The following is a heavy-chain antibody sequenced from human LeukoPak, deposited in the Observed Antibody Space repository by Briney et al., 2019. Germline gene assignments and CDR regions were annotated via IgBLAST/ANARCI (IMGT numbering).Heavy chain of an antibody. CDR3: AGRSVVVTAIRYYFDY. CDR2: IIPIFGTA. J-gene: IGHJ4*02. CDR1: GGTFSSYA. D-gene: IGHD2-21*02. Sequence: SVKVSCKASGGTFSSYAISWVRQAPGQGLEWMGGIIPIFGTANYAQKFQGRVTITTDESTSTAYMELSSLRSEDTAVYYRAGRSVVVTAIRYYFDYWGQGTLVTVSS. V-gene: IGHV1-69*05.